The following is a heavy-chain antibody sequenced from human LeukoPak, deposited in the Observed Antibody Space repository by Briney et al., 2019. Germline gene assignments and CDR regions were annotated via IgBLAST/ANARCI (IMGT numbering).Heavy chain of an antibody. D-gene: IGHD3-22*01. CDR2: IGTAGDT. J-gene: IGHJ4*02. V-gene: IGHV3-13*01. Sequence: QTGGSLRLSCAASGFTFSSYDMHWFRQTTGKGPEWVSVIGTAGDTYYPGSVKGRFTISRENAKNSLYLQMNSLRAGDTAVYYCARGDSSGYQRNTKLDYWGQGTLVTVSS. CDR3: ARGDSSGYQRNTKLDY. CDR1: GFTFSSYD.